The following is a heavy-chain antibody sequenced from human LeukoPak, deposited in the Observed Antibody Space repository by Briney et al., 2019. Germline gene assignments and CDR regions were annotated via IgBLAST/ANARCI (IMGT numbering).Heavy chain of an antibody. V-gene: IGHV3-30*18. J-gene: IGHJ4*02. Sequence: QSGGSLRLSCAASGFTFSNYAMTWVRQAPGKGLEWVAVISYDGSNKYYADSVKGRFTISRDNSKNTLYLQMNSLRAEDTAVYYCAKGAAFFDYWGQGTLVTVSS. CDR2: ISYDGSNK. CDR1: GFTFSNYA. CDR3: AKGAAFFDY. D-gene: IGHD6-13*01.